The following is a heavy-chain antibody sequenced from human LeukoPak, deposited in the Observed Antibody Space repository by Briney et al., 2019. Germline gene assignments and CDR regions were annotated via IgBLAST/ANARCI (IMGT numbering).Heavy chain of an antibody. CDR3: ARTRTTVTIDYYYYGMDV. J-gene: IGHJ6*02. V-gene: IGHV2-70*11. CDR2: IDWDDDK. CDR1: GFSLSTSGMC. Sequence: SGPALVNPTQTLTLTCTFSGFSLSTSGMCVSWIRQPPGKALEWLARIDWDDDKYYSTSLKTRLTISKDTSKNQVVLTMTNMDPVDTATYYCARTRTTVTIDYYYYGMDVWGQGTTVTVSS. D-gene: IGHD4-17*01.